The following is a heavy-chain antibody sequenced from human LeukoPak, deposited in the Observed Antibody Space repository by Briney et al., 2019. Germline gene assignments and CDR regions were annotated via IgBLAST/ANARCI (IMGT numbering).Heavy chain of an antibody. V-gene: IGHV1-2*02. CDR3: ARGSSWEFYYYYYMDV. D-gene: IGHD6-13*01. CDR2: INPNSGGT. CDR1: GYTFTGYY. J-gene: IGHJ6*03. Sequence: ASVKVSCKASGYTFTGYYMHWVRQAPGQGLEWMGWINPNSGGTNYAQKFQGRVTMTRDTSISTAYMELSRLRSDDTAVYYCARGSSWEFYYYYYMDVWGKGTTVTVSS.